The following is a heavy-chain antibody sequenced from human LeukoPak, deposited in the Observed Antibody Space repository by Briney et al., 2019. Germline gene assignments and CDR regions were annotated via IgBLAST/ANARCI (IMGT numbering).Heavy chain of an antibody. CDR1: GGSFSGYY. CDR2: INHSGST. CDR3: ASRGSYGRRYFDY. D-gene: IGHD5-18*01. V-gene: IGHV4-34*01. J-gene: IGHJ4*02. Sequence: PSETLSLTCAVYGGSFSGYYWSWIRQPPGKGLEWIGEINHSGSTNYNPSLKSRVTISVDTSKNQSSLKLSSVTAADTAVYYCASRGSYGRRYFDYWGQGTLVTVSS.